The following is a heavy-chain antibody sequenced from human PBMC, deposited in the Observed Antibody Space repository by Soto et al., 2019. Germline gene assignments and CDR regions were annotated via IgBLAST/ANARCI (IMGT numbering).Heavy chain of an antibody. CDR3: ARTRLRFLEWPNDY. CDR1: GYTFTSYG. D-gene: IGHD3-3*01. J-gene: IGHJ4*02. CDR2: ISAYNGNT. V-gene: IGHV1-18*04. Sequence: ASVKVSCKASGYTFTSYGISWVRQAPGQVLEWMGWISAYNGNTNYAQKLQGRVTMTTDTSTSTAYMELRSLRSDDTAVYYCARTRLRFLEWPNDYWGQGTMLTVSS.